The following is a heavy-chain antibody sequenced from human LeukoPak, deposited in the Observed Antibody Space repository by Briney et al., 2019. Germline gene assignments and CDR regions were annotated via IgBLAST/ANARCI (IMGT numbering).Heavy chain of an antibody. Sequence: SDTLSLTCNVSGGSISSGRYYGRWIRQPAGKGLQWIGRIYTRGSTNYNPSLKSRVTMSVDTSKNRFSLKLISVTAADTAVYYCASRKLGNDYWGQGTLVTVSS. V-gene: IGHV4-61*02. CDR2: IYTRGST. CDR1: GGSISSGRYY. CDR3: ASRKLGNDY. J-gene: IGHJ4*02. D-gene: IGHD7-27*01.